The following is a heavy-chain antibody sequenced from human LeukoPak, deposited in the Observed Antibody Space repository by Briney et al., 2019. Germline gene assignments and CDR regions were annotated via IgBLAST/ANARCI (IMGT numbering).Heavy chain of an antibody. Sequence: ASVKVSCKASGYTFSGYYMHWVRQAPGQGPEWMGWINPNSGGTNYAQKFQGRVTMTRDTSISTAYMELSRLSSDDTAVYYCAMSGYCTSSSCYYYYGMDVWGQGTTVTVSS. J-gene: IGHJ6*02. CDR3: AMSGYCTSSSCYYYYGMDV. CDR1: GYTFSGYY. D-gene: IGHD2-2*03. CDR2: INPNSGGT. V-gene: IGHV1-2*02.